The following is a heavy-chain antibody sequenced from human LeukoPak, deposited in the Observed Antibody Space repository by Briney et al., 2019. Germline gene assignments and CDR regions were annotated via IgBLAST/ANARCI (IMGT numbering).Heavy chain of an antibody. Sequence: SQTLSLTCTVSGGSITSGSYYWSWIRQPAGEGLEWIGRIYTTGSTDYSPSLKSRVTISVDTSKNQFSLKLTSVTAADTAVYYCARSIAAAGEAFDIWGQGTMVTVSS. CDR1: GGSITSGSYY. D-gene: IGHD6-13*01. CDR3: ARSIAAAGEAFDI. CDR2: IYTTGST. J-gene: IGHJ3*02. V-gene: IGHV4-61*02.